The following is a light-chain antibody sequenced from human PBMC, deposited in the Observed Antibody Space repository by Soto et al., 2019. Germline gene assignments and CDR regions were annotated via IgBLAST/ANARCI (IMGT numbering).Light chain of an antibody. CDR3: SSYVGSSTLL. V-gene: IGLV2-23*01. J-gene: IGLJ2*01. CDR1: SSDVGNYNL. Sequence: QSALTQPASVSGSPGQSITISCTGTSSDVGNYNLVSWYQQHPGKAPKLMIYEGSKRPSGVSNRFSGSKSGNTAPLTISGPQAEDEADYYCSSYVGSSTLLFGGGTKLTVL. CDR2: EGS.